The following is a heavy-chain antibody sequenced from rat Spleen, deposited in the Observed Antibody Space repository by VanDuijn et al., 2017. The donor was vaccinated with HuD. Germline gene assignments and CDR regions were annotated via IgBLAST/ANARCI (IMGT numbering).Heavy chain of an antibody. CDR3: ARHAHYYSSNPHYFDY. D-gene: IGHD1-2*01. CDR2: INTDGGST. Sequence: EVQLVETGGGLVQPGGSLKLSCAASGFTFNSHWMYWIRQAPGKGLEWISSINTDGGSTYYPDSVKGRFTISRDNAKSTLYLQMDSLRSEDTATYYCARHAHYYSSNPHYFDYWGQGVMVTVSS. V-gene: IGHV5-58*01. J-gene: IGHJ2*01. CDR1: GFTFNSHW.